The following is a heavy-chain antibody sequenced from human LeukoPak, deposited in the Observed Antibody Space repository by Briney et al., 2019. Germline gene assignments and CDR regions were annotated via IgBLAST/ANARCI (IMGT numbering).Heavy chain of an antibody. J-gene: IGHJ4*02. CDR2: IYHSGST. CDR3: AIVNSGSYLGSYY. V-gene: IGHV4-38-2*02. Sequence: SETLSLTCTVSGYSISSGYYWGCIRQPPGKGLEWIGSIYHSGSTYYNPSLKSRVTISVDTSKNQFSLKLSSVTAADTAVYYCAIVNSGSYLGSYYWGQGTLVTVSS. CDR1: GYSISSGYY. D-gene: IGHD1-26*01.